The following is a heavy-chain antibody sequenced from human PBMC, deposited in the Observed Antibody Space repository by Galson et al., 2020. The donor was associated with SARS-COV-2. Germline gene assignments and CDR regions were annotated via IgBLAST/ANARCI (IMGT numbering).Heavy chain of an antibody. CDR2: INPNSGGT. V-gene: IGHV1-2*02. D-gene: IGHD6-13*01. J-gene: IGHJ6*02. CDR1: GYTFTGYY. CDR3: ARLYSNSSWNYYYYYGMDV. Sequence: ASVKVSCKASGYTFTGYYMHWVRQAPGQGLEWMGWINPNSGGTNYAQKFQGRVTMTRDTSISTAYMELSRLRSDDTAVYYCARLYSNSSWNYYYYYGMDVWGQGTTVTVSS.